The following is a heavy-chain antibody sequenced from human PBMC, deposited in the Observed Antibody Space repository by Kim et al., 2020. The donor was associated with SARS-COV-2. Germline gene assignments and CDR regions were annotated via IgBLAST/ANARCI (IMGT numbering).Heavy chain of an antibody. V-gene: IGHV3-9*01. CDR3: AKGSVDSSGWGSVDY. D-gene: IGHD6-19*01. J-gene: IGHJ4*02. Sequence: GGSLRLSSAASGFTFDDYAMHWVRQAPGKGLEWVSGISWNSGSIGYADSVKGRFTISRDNAKNSLYLQMNSLRAEDTALYYCAKGSVDSSGWGSVDYWGQGTLVTVSS. CDR2: ISWNSGSI. CDR1: GFTFDDYA.